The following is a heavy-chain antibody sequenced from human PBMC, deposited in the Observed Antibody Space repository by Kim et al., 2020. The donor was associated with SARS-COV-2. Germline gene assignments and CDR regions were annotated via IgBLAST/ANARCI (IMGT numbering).Heavy chain of an antibody. J-gene: IGHJ4*02. Sequence: SETLSLTCTVSGGSISSSSYYWGWIRQPPGKGLEWIGSIYYSGSTYYNPSLKSRVTISVDTSKNQFSLKLSSVTAADTAVYYCARRPTKRSSSFTSDYWGQGTLVTVSS. D-gene: IGHD6-13*01. CDR1: GGSISSSSYY. V-gene: IGHV4-39*01. CDR2: IYYSGST. CDR3: ARRPTKRSSSFTSDY.